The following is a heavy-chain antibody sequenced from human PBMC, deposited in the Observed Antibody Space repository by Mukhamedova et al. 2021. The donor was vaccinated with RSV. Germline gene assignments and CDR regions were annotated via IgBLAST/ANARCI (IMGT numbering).Heavy chain of an antibody. CDR2: IMAIFGTA. Sequence: APGQGPEWMGGIMAIFGTAHYAQRFEGRGTITADESTRTDYMELRSLRSEDTAVHYCARGSGPAEAFQHWGRGTLVTVYS. D-gene: IGHD3-10*01. CDR3: ARGSGPAEAFQH. J-gene: IGHJ1*01. V-gene: IGHV1-69*01.